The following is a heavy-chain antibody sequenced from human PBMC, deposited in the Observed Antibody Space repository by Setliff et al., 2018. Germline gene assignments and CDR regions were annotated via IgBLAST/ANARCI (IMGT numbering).Heavy chain of an antibody. J-gene: IGHJ4*02. V-gene: IGHV3-7*03. CDR3: ARTTGYRLEGDFDY. CDR2: IKEDGSEK. Sequence: GGSLRLSCAASRFTFSNYWMSWVRQAPGKGLEWVANIKEDGSEKYYVDSVKGRFTVSRDNAKNSLYLQMTSLRAEDTAIYYCARTTGYRLEGDFDYWGQGTLVTV. CDR1: RFTFSNYW. D-gene: IGHD3-16*01.